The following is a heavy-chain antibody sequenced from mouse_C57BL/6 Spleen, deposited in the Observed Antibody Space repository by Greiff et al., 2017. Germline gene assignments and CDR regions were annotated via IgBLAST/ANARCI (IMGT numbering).Heavy chain of an antibody. Sequence: QVQLQQPGAELVKPGASVKLSCKASGYTFTSYWMQWVKQRPGQGLEWIGEIDPSDSYTNYNQKFKGKATLTVDTSSSTAYMQLSSLTSEDSAVYYCASITTEFAYWGQGTLVTVSA. D-gene: IGHD1-2*01. V-gene: IGHV1-50*01. CDR3: ASITTEFAY. J-gene: IGHJ3*01. CDR1: GYTFTSYW. CDR2: IDPSDSYT.